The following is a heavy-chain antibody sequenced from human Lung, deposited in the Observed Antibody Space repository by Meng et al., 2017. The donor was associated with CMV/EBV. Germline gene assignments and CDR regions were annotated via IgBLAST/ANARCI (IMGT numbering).Heavy chain of an antibody. CDR3: ARAGAAVMTHFDF. CDR2: ISAENGNT. J-gene: IGHJ4*02. Sequence: QVQLVQSGAELQKPGASVKVSCKASGYTFGIFGITWVRQAPGQGLEWVGWISAENGNTNYAQKFQGRVTLTTDTSTKTAYMDLRGLRSDDSAVYYCARAGAAVMTHFDFWGRGTLVTVSS. V-gene: IGHV1-18*01. CDR1: GYTFGIFG. D-gene: IGHD2-21*01.